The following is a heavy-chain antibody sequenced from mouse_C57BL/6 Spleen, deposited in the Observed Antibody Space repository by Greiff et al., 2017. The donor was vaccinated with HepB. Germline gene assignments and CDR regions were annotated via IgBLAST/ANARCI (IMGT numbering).Heavy chain of an antibody. CDR3: ARIEVGHYYAMDY. D-gene: IGHD4-1*01. J-gene: IGHJ4*01. CDR1: GFTFSDYY. CDR2: INYDGSST. Sequence: EVQLQESEGGLVQPGSSMKLSCTASGFTFSDYYMAWVRQVPEKGLEWVANINYDGSSTYYLDSLKSRFIISRDNAKNILYLQMSSLKSEDTATYYCARIEVGHYYAMDYWGQGTSVTVSS. V-gene: IGHV5-16*01.